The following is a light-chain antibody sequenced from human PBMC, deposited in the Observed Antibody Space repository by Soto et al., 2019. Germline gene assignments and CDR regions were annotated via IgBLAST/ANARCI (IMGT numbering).Light chain of an antibody. CDR2: DAS. CDR1: LSVSRN. Sequence: EIVMTQSPATLSVSPGERATLSCRASLSVSRNLAWYQQKPGQAPRLLIYDASNRATGIPARFSGSGSGTDFTLTISSLEPEDFALYYCQQYGYSPWTFGQGTKVDIK. CDR3: QQYGYSPWT. J-gene: IGKJ1*01. V-gene: IGKV3D-15*02.